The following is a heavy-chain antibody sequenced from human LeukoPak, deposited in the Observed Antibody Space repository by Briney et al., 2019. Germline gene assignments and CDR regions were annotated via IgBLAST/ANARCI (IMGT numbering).Heavy chain of an antibody. D-gene: IGHD6-13*01. CDR3: ARGSSSFLWFDP. J-gene: IGHJ5*02. CDR1: GGTFSSYA. Sequence: ASVKVSCKASGGTFSSYAISWVRPAPGQGLEWMGRIIPILGIANYAQKFQGRVTITADKSTSTAYMELSSLRSEDTAVYYCARGSSSFLWFDPWGQGTLVTVSS. V-gene: IGHV1-69*04. CDR2: IIPILGIA.